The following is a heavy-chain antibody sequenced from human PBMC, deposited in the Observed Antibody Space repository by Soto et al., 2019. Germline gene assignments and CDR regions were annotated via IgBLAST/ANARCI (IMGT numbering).Heavy chain of an antibody. J-gene: IGHJ4*02. V-gene: IGHV4-39*01. Sequence: PSETLSLTCIVSGESISRSSYYWVWIRQPPGKVLEWIGSIYYSGRTYYNPSFKSRVTISIDTSKNQFSLKLSSVTATDTAVYYCARQRTTVVTQAYFDHWGQGALVTVSS. CDR3: ARQRTTVVTQAYFDH. D-gene: IGHD2-21*02. CDR2: IYYSGRT. CDR1: GESISRSSYY.